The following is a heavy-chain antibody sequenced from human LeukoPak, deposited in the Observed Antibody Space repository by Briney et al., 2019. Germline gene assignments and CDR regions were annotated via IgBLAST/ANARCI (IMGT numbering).Heavy chain of an antibody. V-gene: IGHV3-23*01. CDR3: AKSMSYYDSSGYDY. J-gene: IGHJ4*02. D-gene: IGHD3-22*01. CDR1: GFTFSSYA. CDR2: ISASGGST. Sequence: GGSLRFSCAASGFTFSSYAMSWVRQAPGKGLEWVSPISASGGSTYYADSVKGRFTISRDNSKNTLYLQMNSLRAEDTAVYYCAKSMSYYDSSGYDYWGQGTLVTVSS.